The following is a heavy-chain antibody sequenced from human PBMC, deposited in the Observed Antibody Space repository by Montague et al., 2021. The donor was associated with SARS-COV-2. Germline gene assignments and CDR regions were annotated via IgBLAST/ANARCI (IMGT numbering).Heavy chain of an antibody. J-gene: IGHJ2*01. V-gene: IGHV6-1*01. D-gene: IGHD2-21*02. CDR2: TYYRSKWYN. CDR1: GDSVSSNIAT. CDR3: ARAYCGGDCYFYWYFDL. Sequence: CAISGDSVSSNIATWNWIRQSPSRGLEWLGRTYYRSKWYNDYAVSVKSRVIINPGTSNNRIPLQLNSATPEDTAVYYCARAYCGGDCYFYWYFDLWGRGTLVTVSS.